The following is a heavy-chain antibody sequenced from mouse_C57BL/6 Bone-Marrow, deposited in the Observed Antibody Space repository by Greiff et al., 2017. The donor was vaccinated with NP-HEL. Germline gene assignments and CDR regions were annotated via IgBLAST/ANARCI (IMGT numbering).Heavy chain of an antibody. J-gene: IGHJ3*01. CDR2: INPSTGGT. CDR1: GYSFTGYY. Sequence: VQLQQSGPELVPPGASVKISCKASGYSFTGYYMNWVKQSPDKSLEWIGEINPSTGGTTYNQKFKAKATLTVDKSTSTAYIQLKSLTPEDSAVYYCARGYYDGSRAWFAYWGQGTLVTVSA. CDR3: ARGYYDGSRAWFAY. D-gene: IGHD1-1*01. V-gene: IGHV1-42*01.